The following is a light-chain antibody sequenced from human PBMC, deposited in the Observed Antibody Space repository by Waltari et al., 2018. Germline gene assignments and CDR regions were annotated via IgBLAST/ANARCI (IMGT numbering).Light chain of an antibody. CDR1: QYIGGR. CDR3: QQAYTTV. V-gene: IGKV1-12*01. Sequence: DIQMTQSPSTLSASVGDRVNITCRASQYIGGRLAWYQMKPGKAPKLLIYVTNSLRSGVPSRFSGHGSGTDFSLTISSLQPEDFATYYCQQAYTTVFGGGTRVDI. J-gene: IGKJ4*01. CDR2: VTN.